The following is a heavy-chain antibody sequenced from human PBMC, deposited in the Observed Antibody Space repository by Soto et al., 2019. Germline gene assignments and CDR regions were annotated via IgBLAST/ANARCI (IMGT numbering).Heavy chain of an antibody. J-gene: IGHJ4*02. Sequence: GGSLRLSCAASGFTFSRYSMNWVRQAPGKGLEWVSSISSSSSYIYYADSVKGRFTISRDNAKNSLYLQMNSLRAEDTAVYYCARDLPGPPTTVTPRNYFDYWGQGTLVTVSS. CDR1: GFTFSRYS. V-gene: IGHV3-21*01. D-gene: IGHD4-17*01. CDR3: ARDLPGPPTTVTPRNYFDY. CDR2: ISSSSSYI.